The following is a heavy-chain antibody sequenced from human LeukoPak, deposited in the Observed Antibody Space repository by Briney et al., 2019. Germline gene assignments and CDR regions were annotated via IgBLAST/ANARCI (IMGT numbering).Heavy chain of an antibody. CDR3: ARVPSYCSSTSCYCWMHSYIDV. Sequence: SETLSLTCTVSGGSISSYYWSWIRQPPGKGLEWIGYIYYSGSTNYNPSLKSRVTISVDTSKNQFPLKLSSVTAADTAVYYCARVPSYCSSTSCYCWMHSYIDVWGKGTTVTVSS. V-gene: IGHV4-59*01. CDR2: IYYSGST. J-gene: IGHJ6*03. D-gene: IGHD2-2*01. CDR1: GGSISSYY.